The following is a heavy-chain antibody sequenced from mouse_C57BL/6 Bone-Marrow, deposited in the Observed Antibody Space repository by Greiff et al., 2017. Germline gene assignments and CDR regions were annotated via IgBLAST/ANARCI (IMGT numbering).Heavy chain of an antibody. V-gene: IGHV1-55*01. Sequence: QVQLQQPGAELVKPGASVKMSCKASGYTFTSYWITWVKQRPGQGLGWIGDIYPGSGSINYNEKFKSKATLSVDTSSSTAYMQLSSLTSEASAVYYCTSSTMVTTTWYYFDYWGRGPTITVSS. D-gene: IGHD2-2*01. CDR1: GYTFTSYW. CDR3: TSSTMVTTTWYYFDY. CDR2: IYPGSGSI. J-gene: IGHJ2*01.